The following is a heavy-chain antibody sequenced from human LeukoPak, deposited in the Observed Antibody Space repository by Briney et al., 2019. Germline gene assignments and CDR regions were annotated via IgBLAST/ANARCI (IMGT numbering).Heavy chain of an antibody. V-gene: IGHV4-34*01. CDR2: INHSGST. Sequence: KPSETLSLTCAVYGGSFSGFYWNWIRQPPGKGLEWIGEINHSGSTNYSPSLKSRLTISVDTSKNQFSLKLNSVTAADTAVYYCARGGGHCTNGVCPPWFESWGQGMLVTVSS. CDR1: GGSFSGFY. D-gene: IGHD2-8*01. J-gene: IGHJ5*01. CDR3: ARGGGHCTNGVCPPWFES.